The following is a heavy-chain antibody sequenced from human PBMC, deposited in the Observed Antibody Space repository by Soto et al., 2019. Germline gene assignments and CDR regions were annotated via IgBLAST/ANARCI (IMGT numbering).Heavy chain of an antibody. CDR2: IDNDGSST. D-gene: IGHD6-13*01. Sequence: GGSLRLSCAASGFTFSSYWMHWVRQAPGKGLVRVSHIDNDGSSTTYADSVRGRFTISRDNAKNTLYLQMNSLRAEDTGVYYCVRDDFGLVLDHWGLGTQVTAPQ. V-gene: IGHV3-74*03. J-gene: IGHJ4*02. CDR3: VRDDFGLVLDH. CDR1: GFTFSSYW.